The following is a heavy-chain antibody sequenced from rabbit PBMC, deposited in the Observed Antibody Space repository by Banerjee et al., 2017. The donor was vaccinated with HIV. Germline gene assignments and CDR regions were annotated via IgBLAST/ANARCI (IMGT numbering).Heavy chain of an antibody. CDR1: GFSFSSSYY. V-gene: IGHV1S40*01. J-gene: IGHJ4*01. CDR3: ARDQHGDTMFNL. CDR2: IDPGSSGST. D-gene: IGHD2-1*01. Sequence: QSLEESGGDLVKPGASLTLTCTASGFSFSSSYYMCWVRQAPGKGLEWVACIDPGSSGSTYYASWAKGRFTGSKTSSTTVTLQMTSLTAADTATYFCARDQHGDTMFNLWGQGTLVTVS.